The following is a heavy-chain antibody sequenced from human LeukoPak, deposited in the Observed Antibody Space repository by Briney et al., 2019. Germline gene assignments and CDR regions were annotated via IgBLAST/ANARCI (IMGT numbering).Heavy chain of an antibody. J-gene: IGHJ4*02. V-gene: IGHV3-30*19. D-gene: IGHD6-13*01. CDR1: GFTFGSYA. Sequence: GGSLRLSCAASGFTFGSYAMHWVRQAPGKGLEWVAVISVDGSNKFYAGSVRGRCTISRDNSKNTMSLQMDSLRGEDTAVYYCARDPRTSSTSRNYFESWGQGTLVTVSS. CDR3: ARDPRTSSTSRNYFES. CDR2: ISVDGSNK.